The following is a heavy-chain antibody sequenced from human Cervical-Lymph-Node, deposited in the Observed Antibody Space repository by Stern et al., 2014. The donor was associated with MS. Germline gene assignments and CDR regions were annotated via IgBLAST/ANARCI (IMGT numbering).Heavy chain of an antibody. CDR1: GYKFTNNW. Sequence: EEQLVESGAEVKKPGESLRISCEVSGYKFTNNWIGWVRQMPGKGLEWMGIIYPGDSETRYSPSFQGQVTILVDKSNTTAYLQWSILKASDTALYYCARRGHGYMGIDYWGQGTPVTVSS. CDR3: ARRGHGYMGIDY. CDR2: IYPGDSET. J-gene: IGHJ4*02. V-gene: IGHV5-51*03. D-gene: IGHD5-24*01.